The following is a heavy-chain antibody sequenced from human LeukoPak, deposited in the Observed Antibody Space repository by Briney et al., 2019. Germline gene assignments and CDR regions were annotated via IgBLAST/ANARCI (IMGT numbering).Heavy chain of an antibody. V-gene: IGHV4-59*01. CDR2: IYYSGST. D-gene: IGHD4-17*01. CDR1: GGSISSYY. Sequence: SETLSLTCTVSGGSISSYYRSWIRQPPGKGLEWIGYIYYSGSTNYNPSLKSRVIISVDTSKNQFSLKLSSVAAADTAVYYCARDYGDYFDYWGQGTLVTVSS. J-gene: IGHJ4*02. CDR3: ARDYGDYFDY.